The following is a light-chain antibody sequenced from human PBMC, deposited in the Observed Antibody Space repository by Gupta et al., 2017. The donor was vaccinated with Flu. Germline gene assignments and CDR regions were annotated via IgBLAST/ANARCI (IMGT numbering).Light chain of an antibody. CDR1: QNVRKY. CDR2: DEA. J-gene: IGKJ5*01. V-gene: IGKV3D-15*03. Sequence: TLSVSPVGRDSLNCRASQNVRKYLAWYEHKQGQAPRHLIFDEASRTRGSEDTCSGSGGGTEINFTISISHVEDLEVYYCQQQTNGRSSFSFGQGTRLEIE. CDR3: QQQTNGRSSFS.